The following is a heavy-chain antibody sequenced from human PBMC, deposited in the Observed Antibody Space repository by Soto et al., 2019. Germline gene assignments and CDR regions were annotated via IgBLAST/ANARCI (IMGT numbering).Heavy chain of an antibody. D-gene: IGHD2-8*01. CDR1: RNTFNIFA. Sequence: QVQLVQSGAEVRKPGSSVKVSGQASRNTFNIFAFSWVRQAPGQGLQFVGGIVPLSGTAKSAQEFQDRVTLTADESTSTIYMELRTLQSDDTAIFYCASGVAEDRFEFWGQGTLVTVS. J-gene: IGHJ1*01. V-gene: IGHV1-69*01. CDR2: IVPLSGTA. CDR3: ASGVAEDRFEF.